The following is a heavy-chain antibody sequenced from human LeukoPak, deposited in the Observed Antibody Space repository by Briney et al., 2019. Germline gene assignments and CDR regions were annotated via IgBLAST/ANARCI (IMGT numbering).Heavy chain of an antibody. D-gene: IGHD1-7*01. CDR3: ARVELDYYYYGMDV. J-gene: IGHJ6*02. CDR1: GFTLSNYE. V-gene: IGHV3-48*03. CDR2: ISSSGSTI. Sequence: GGSLRLSCAASGFTLSNYEMNWVRQAPGKGLEWVSYISSSGSTIYYADSVKGRFTISRDNAKNSLYLQMNSLRAEDTAVYYCARVELDYYYYGMDVWGQGTTVTVSS.